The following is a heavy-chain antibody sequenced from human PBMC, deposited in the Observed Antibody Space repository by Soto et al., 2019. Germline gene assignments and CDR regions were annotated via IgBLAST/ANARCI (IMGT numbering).Heavy chain of an antibody. J-gene: IGHJ3*02. CDR2: ISGSGGST. Sequence: SLRLSCAASGFTFSSYAMSWVRQAPGKGLEWVSAISGSGGSTYYADSVKGRFTISRDNSKNTLYLQMNSLRAEDTAVYYCARDSEQLVRAFDIWGQGTMVTVSS. CDR3: ARDSEQLVRAFDI. D-gene: IGHD6-13*01. V-gene: IGHV3-23*01. CDR1: GFTFSSYA.